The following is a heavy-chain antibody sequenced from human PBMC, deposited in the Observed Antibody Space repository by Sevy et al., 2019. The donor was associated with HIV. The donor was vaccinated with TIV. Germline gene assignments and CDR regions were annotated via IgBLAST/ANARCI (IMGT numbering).Heavy chain of an antibody. Sequence: GGSLRLSCAVSGFSLDSYGMTWVRQAPGKGLEWVSGISGSGTRPYYADSVKGRLSISRDNSKNRLYLQMNSLRSEDKAIYYLAKGGGGHYDPDEIGYYFYYYNMDVWGKGTTVTVSS. J-gene: IGHJ6*03. CDR2: ISGSGTRP. D-gene: IGHD3-22*01. CDR3: AKGGGGHYDPDEIGYYFYYYNMDV. CDR1: GFSLDSYG. V-gene: IGHV3-23*01.